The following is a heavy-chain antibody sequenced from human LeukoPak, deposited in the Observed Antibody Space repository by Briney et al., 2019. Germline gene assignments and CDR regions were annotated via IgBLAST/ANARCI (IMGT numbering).Heavy chain of an antibody. J-gene: IGHJ5*02. CDR1: GYTFTGYY. CDR3: ARTAFCSSTSCYHGRNWFDP. D-gene: IGHD2-2*01. Sequence: GASVKVSCKASGYTFTGYYMHWVRQAPGQGLEWMGWINPNSGGTNYAQKFQGRVTMTRDTSISAAYMELSRLRSDDTAVYYCARTAFCSSTSCYHGRNWFDPWGQGTLVTVSS. CDR2: INPNSGGT. V-gene: IGHV1-2*02.